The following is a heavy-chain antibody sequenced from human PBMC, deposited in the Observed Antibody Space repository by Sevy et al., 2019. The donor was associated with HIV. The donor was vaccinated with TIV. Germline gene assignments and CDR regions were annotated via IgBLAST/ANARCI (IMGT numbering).Heavy chain of an antibody. V-gene: IGHV3-53*01. CDR2: IYSGTNT. CDR3: ARDRITYYYESSGYYTSGYGMDV. J-gene: IGHJ6*02. CDR1: GFNVSSNY. Sequence: GGSLRLSCAASGFNVSSNYMNWVRQAPGKGLEWVSVIYSGTNTYYADSVKGRFTISRDTSKNTLYLQMNSLRAEDTAVYYCARDRITYYYESSGYYTSGYGMDVWGQGTTVTVSS. D-gene: IGHD3-22*01.